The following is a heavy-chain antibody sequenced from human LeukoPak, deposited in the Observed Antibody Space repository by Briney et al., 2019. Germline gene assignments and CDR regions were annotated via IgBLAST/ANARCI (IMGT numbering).Heavy chain of an antibody. J-gene: IGHJ4*02. CDR2: ISYSGST. CDR1: GGSISSYY. Sequence: KSSETLSLTCTVSGGSISSYYWSWIRQPPGKGLEWIGYISYSGSTNYNPSLKSRVTISVDTSKNQFSLKLSSVTAADTAVYYCARSFFSVLVATKIFDYWGQGTLVTVSS. CDR3: ARSFFSVLVATKIFDY. V-gene: IGHV4-59*12. D-gene: IGHD5-12*01.